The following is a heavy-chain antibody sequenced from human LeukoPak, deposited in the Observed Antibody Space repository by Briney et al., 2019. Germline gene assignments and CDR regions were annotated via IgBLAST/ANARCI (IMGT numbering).Heavy chain of an antibody. Sequence: GGSLRLSCAASGFTFSSYSMNWVRQAPGKGLEWVSSISSSSSYIYYADPVKGRFTISRDNAKNSLYLQMSSLRADDTAVYYCAARPYCTTATCPKTNWFDPWGQGTLVTVSS. V-gene: IGHV3-21*01. CDR1: GFTFSSYS. D-gene: IGHD2-8*01. J-gene: IGHJ5*02. CDR3: AARPYCTTATCPKTNWFDP. CDR2: ISSSSSYI.